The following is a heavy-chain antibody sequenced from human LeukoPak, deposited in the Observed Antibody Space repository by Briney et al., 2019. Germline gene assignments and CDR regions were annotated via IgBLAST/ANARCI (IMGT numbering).Heavy chain of an antibody. J-gene: IGHJ4*02. CDR1: GGSISSSSYY. CDR3: ATRYSYGSDY. CDR2: IYYSGST. Sequence: PSETLSLTCTVSGGSISSSSYYWGWIRQPPGKGLEWIGSIYYSGSTYYNPSLKSRVTISVGTSKNQFSLKLSSVTAADTAVYYCATRYSYGSDYWGQGTLVTVSS. D-gene: IGHD5-18*01. V-gene: IGHV4-39*01.